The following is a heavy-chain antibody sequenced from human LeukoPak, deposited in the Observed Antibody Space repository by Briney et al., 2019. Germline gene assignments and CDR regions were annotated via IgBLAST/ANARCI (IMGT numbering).Heavy chain of an antibody. J-gene: IGHJ4*02. D-gene: IGHD1-14*01. CDR2: ISYDGSNK. CDR3: ARDTEPLAGYFDY. Sequence: PGGSLRLSCAASGFTFSSYAMHWVRQAPGKGLEWVAVISYDGSNKYYADSVKGRFTISRDNSKNTLYLQMNSLRAEDTAVYYCARDTEPLAGYFDYWGQGTLVTVSS. V-gene: IGHV3-30*04. CDR1: GFTFSSYA.